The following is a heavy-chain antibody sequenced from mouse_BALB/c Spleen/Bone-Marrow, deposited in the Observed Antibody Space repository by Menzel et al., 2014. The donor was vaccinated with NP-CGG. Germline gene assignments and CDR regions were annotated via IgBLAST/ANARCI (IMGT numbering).Heavy chain of an antibody. CDR1: GFTFSDYY. CDR2: ISNGGGST. V-gene: IGHV5-12*02. Sequence: DVQLQESGGGLVQPGGSLKLSCATSGFTFSDYYMYWVRQTPEKRLEWVAYISNGGGSTYYPDTVKGRFTISRDNAKNTLYLQMSRLKSEDTAMYYCARHSDYDYFDYWGQGTTLTVSS. CDR3: ARHSDYDYFDY. J-gene: IGHJ2*01. D-gene: IGHD2-4*01.